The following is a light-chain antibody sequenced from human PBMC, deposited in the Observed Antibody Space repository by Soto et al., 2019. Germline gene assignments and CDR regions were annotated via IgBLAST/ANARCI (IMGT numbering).Light chain of an antibody. Sequence: QSALTQPASVSGSPGQSITISCIGTSSDVGGYNYVSWYQQHPGKAPKLIIYEVSNRPSGVSDRFSGSKSGNTASLTISGTQAKDEADYHCRSYTTSSTHVFGTGTKLTVL. CDR1: SSDVGGYNY. J-gene: IGLJ1*01. V-gene: IGLV2-14*01. CDR2: EVS. CDR3: RSYTTSSTHV.